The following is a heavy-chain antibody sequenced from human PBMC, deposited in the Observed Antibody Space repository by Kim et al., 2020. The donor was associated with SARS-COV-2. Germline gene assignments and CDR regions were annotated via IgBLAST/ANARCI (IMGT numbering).Heavy chain of an antibody. Sequence: SETLSLTCAVSGGSISSSNWWSWVRQPPGKGLEWIGEIYHSGSTNYNPSLKSRVTISVDKSKNQFSLKLSSVTAADTAVYYCAREVTTVTENRAFDIWGQGTMVTVSS. J-gene: IGHJ3*02. CDR2: IYHSGST. V-gene: IGHV4-4*02. CDR3: AREVTTVTENRAFDI. D-gene: IGHD4-17*01. CDR1: GGSISSSNW.